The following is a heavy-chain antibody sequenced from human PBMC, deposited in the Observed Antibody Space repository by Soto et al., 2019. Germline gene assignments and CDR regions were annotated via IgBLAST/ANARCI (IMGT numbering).Heavy chain of an antibody. D-gene: IGHD1-26*01. V-gene: IGHV1-18*04. CDR1: GYTFTSYG. CDR3: EREGGRVVGATKCAGY. Sequence: ASVKVSCKASGYTFTSYGISWVRQAPGQGLEWMRWISAYNGNTNYAQKLQGRVTMTSDTSTSTAYMELRSVRSDDPPVYSCEREGGRVVGATKCAGYWGQGALVTVSS. J-gene: IGHJ4*02. CDR2: ISAYNGNT.